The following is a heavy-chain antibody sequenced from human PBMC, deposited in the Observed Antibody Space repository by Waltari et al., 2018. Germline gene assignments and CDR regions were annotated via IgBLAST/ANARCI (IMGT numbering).Heavy chain of an antibody. CDR2: IYHSGST. CDR3: ARGPYCGGDCYSLDY. Sequence: QLQLQESGSGLVKPSQTLSLTCAVSGGSISSGGYSWSWIRQPPGKGLEWIGYIYHSGSTYYNPSLKSRVTISVDRSKNQFSLKLSSVTAADTAVYYCARGPYCGGDCYSLDYWGQGTLVTVSP. D-gene: IGHD2-21*02. CDR1: GGSISSGGYS. J-gene: IGHJ4*02. V-gene: IGHV4-30-2*01.